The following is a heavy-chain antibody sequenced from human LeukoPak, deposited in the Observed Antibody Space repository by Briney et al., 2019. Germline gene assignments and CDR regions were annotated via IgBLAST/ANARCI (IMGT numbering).Heavy chain of an antibody. D-gene: IGHD6-19*01. CDR3: ARDGNEAVAGTGAVTY. CDR1: GYPFTGYY. Sequence: ASVKVSCKTSGYPFTGYYMHWVRQAPGQGLEWMGGINPSSGDTNYAQNFQGRVTMTRDTSISTAYMELSRLTSDDTAVYYCARDGNEAVAGTGAVTYWGQGTLVTVSS. J-gene: IGHJ4*02. V-gene: IGHV1-2*02. CDR2: INPSSGDT.